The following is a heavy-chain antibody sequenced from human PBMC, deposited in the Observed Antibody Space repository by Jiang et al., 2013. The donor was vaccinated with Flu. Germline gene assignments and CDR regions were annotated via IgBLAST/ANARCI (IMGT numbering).Heavy chain of an antibody. J-gene: IGHJ5*02. D-gene: IGHD5-24*01. CDR2: IDPIDSYS. CDR1: GYTFTNFW. V-gene: IGHV5-10-1*01. CDR3: ARQNGPSAHQRSLPGHNWFDP. Sequence: EVRKPGESLRISCRASGYTFTNFWISWVRQMPGKGLEWMGRIDPIDSYSDYSPSFRGHVNISVDRSISTVYLQWRSLRASDTAIYFCARQNGPSAHQRSLPGHNWFDPWGQGSRVTVSS.